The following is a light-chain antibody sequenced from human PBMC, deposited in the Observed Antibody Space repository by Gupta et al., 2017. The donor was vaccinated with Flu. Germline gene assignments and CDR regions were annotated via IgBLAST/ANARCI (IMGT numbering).Light chain of an antibody. CDR3: QGLDSSSGYPV. CDR1: NIGSKS. CDR2: DNR. J-gene: IGLJ3*02. V-gene: IGLV3-21*02. Sequence: SYVLTQPTPVPGAPGQAATITCGGDNIGSKSAHWYQQKPGQAPVLVVYDNRDRPSRIPERFSGSNSGNTATLSISRVEAGDEADYYCQGLDSSSGYPVFGGGTTLTVL.